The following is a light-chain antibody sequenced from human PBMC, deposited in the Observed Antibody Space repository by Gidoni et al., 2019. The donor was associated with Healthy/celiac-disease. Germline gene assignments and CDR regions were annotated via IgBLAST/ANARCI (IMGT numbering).Light chain of an antibody. CDR1: SSDGGSYNL. V-gene: IGLV2-23*01. Sequence: QSALTQHASVSGSPGQSITISCTGTSSDGGSYNLVSWYQQHPGKAPKLMIYEGSKRPSGVSNRFSGSKSGNTASLTISGLQAEDEADYYCCSYAGSSTVFGGGTKLTVL. CDR2: EGS. CDR3: CSYAGSSTV. J-gene: IGLJ2*01.